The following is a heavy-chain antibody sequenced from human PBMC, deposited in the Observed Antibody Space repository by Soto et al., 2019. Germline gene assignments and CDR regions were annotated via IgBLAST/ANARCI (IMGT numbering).Heavy chain of an antibody. Sequence: EVQLLESGGGLVQPGGSLRLSCAASRFTFSSYAMSWVRQAPGKGLEWVSAISGSGGSTYYADSVKGRFTISRDNSKNTLYLQMNSLRAEDTAVYYCAKFYGVDYYYYMDVWGKGTTVTVSS. CDR2: ISGSGGST. V-gene: IGHV3-23*01. CDR3: AKFYGVDYYYYMDV. CDR1: RFTFSSYA. J-gene: IGHJ6*03. D-gene: IGHD4-17*01.